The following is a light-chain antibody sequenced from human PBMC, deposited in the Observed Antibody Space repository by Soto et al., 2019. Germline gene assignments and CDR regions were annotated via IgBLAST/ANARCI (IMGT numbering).Light chain of an antibody. V-gene: IGKV3-11*01. CDR2: DAS. Sequence: EIVLTQSPATLSLSPGERATLSCRASQSVGNYLVWYQLKPGQAPRLLIYDASNRATDIPARFSGSGSGTDFTLTISSLEPEDFAVYYCQQRSSWPLTVGGGTKVEIK. J-gene: IGKJ4*01. CDR3: QQRSSWPLT. CDR1: QSVGNY.